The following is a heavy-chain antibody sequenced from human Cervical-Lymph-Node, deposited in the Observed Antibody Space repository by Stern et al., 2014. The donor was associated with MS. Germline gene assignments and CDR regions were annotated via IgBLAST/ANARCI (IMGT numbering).Heavy chain of an antibody. D-gene: IGHD6-6*01. V-gene: IGHV3-33*05. J-gene: IGHJ6*02. CDR1: GFIFRSYG. CDR3: ARGIAARPEYYYGMDV. Sequence: MQLVESGGGVVQPGRSLRLSCAASGFIFRSYGMPWVRQAPGKGLEWVAVEASYGSSRNYADSVKGRFPISRDNSKNTLNLQINSLRAEDTAVYYCARGIAARPEYYYGMDVWGQGTTVTVSS. CDR2: EASYGSSR.